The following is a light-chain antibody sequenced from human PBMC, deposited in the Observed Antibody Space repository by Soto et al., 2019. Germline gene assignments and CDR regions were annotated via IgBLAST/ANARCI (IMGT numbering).Light chain of an antibody. V-gene: IGLV2-14*01. J-gene: IGLJ1*01. CDR2: DVN. Sequence: QSARTRPASGSGSPVQSLTISRTETSSDVGAYNYVSWYQQHPGKAPKLMIYDVNNRPSGVSNRFSGSKSGSTASLTISGLQAEDEADYYCSTYTSSSTLYVFGTGTKVTVL. CDR3: STYTSSSTLYV. CDR1: SSDVGAYNY.